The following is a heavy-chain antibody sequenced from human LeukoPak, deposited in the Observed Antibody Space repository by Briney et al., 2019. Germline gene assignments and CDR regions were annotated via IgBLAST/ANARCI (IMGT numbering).Heavy chain of an antibody. V-gene: IGHV4-34*01. Sequence: PSETLSLTCAVYGGSFSGYYWSWIRQPPGKGLEWIGEINHSGSTNYNPSLKSRVTISVDTSKNQFSLKLSSVPAADTAVYYCARSSGWPPGFRYWGQGTLVTVSS. D-gene: IGHD6-19*01. CDR3: ARSSGWPPGFRY. CDR2: INHSGST. J-gene: IGHJ4*02. CDR1: GGSFSGYY.